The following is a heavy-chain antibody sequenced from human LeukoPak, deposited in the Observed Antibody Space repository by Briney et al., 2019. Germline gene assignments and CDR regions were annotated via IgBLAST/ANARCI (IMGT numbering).Heavy chain of an antibody. J-gene: IGHJ4*02. Sequence: GGSLRLSCAASGFTFSSYGMHWVRQAPGKGLEWAAFTRYDGSNKYYADSVKGRFTISRDNSKNTLYLQMNSLRAEDTAVYYCAKVLSLREDYWGQGTLVTVSS. CDR3: AKVLSLREDY. D-gene: IGHD2/OR15-2a*01. V-gene: IGHV3-30*02. CDR2: TRYDGSNK. CDR1: GFTFSSYG.